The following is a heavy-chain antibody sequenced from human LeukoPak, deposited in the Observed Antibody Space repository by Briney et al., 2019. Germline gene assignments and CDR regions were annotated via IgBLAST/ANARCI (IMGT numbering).Heavy chain of an antibody. D-gene: IGHD2-2*01. J-gene: IGHJ6*02. V-gene: IGHV3-21*01. CDR1: GFTFRSYS. CDR2: ISSSSSYI. Sequence: GSLRVSCAASGFTFRSYSMNWVRQAPGKGLEWVSSISSSSSYIYYADSVKGRFTISRDNAKNSLYLQMNSLRAEDTAVYYCARYTPPRYCSSTSCLYGMDVWGQGTTVTVSS. CDR3: ARYTPPRYCSSTSCLYGMDV.